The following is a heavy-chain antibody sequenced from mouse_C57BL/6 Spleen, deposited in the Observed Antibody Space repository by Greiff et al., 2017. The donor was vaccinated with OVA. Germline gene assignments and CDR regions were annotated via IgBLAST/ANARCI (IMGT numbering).Heavy chain of an antibody. V-gene: IGHV1-69*01. CDR2: IDPSDSYT. Sequence: QVQLQQPGAELVMPGASVKLSCKASGYTFTSYWMHWVKQRPGQGLEWIGEIDPSDSYTNYNQKFKGKSTLTVDKSSSTAYMQLSSLTSEDSAVYYCARSGYRKGWYFDVWGTGTTVTVSS. D-gene: IGHD3-1*01. J-gene: IGHJ1*03. CDR3: ARSGYRKGWYFDV. CDR1: GYTFTSYW.